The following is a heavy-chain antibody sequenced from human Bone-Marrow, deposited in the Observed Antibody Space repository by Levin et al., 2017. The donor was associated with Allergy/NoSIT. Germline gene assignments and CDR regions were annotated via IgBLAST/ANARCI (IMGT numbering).Heavy chain of an antibody. CDR3: ARDGDYTRFDY. V-gene: IGHV3-53*01. CDR1: GFTVSSNY. Sequence: PGESLKISCAASGFTVSSNYMSWVRQAPGKGLEWVSVIYSGGSTYYADSVKGRFTISRDNSKNTLYLQMNSLRAEDTAVYYCARDGDYTRFDYWGQGTLVTVSS. D-gene: IGHD4-17*01. J-gene: IGHJ4*02. CDR2: IYSGGST.